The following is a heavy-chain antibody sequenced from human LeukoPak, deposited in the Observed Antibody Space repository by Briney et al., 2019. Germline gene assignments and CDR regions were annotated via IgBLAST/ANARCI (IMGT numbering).Heavy chain of an antibody. D-gene: IGHD3-10*01. CDR2: INPSGGST. V-gene: IGHV1-46*01. Sequence: ASVKVSCKVSGYSLTELSIHWVRQAPGQGLEWMGGINPSGGSTSYAQKFQGRLTMTRDTSTSTVYMELSSLRSEDTAVYYCARDRGEGYYFDYWGQGTLVTVSS. J-gene: IGHJ4*02. CDR3: ARDRGEGYYFDY. CDR1: GYSLTELS.